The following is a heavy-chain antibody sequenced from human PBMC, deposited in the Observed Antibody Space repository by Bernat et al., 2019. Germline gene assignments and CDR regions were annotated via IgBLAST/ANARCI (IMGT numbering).Heavy chain of an antibody. V-gene: IGHV3-11*06. D-gene: IGHD5-12*01. J-gene: IGHJ4*01. CDR2: ISSSSSYT. CDR3: ASTACFGYNGYDVDY. CDR1: GFTFSDYY. Sequence: QVQLVESGGGLVKPGGSLRLSCAASGFTFSDYYMSWIRQAPGKGLDWVSYISSSSSYTNYADSVKGRFTISRDNAKNSLYLQMNSLRAEDTAVYYCASTACFGYNGYDVDYWGQEPWSPSPQ.